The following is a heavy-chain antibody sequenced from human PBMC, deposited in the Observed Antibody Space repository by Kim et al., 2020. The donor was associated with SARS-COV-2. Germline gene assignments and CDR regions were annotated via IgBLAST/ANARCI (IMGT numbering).Heavy chain of an antibody. CDR2: ITGRGSNK. CDR1: GFIFSNFG. CDR3: AKRGSSSSFDY. V-gene: IGHV3-23*01. Sequence: GGSLRLSCAASGFIFSNFGMNWVRQAPGKGLEWVSVITGRGSNKYYADSVKGRFTISRDNSKNTLYLQMNSLRVEDTAVYYCAKRGSSSSFDYWGQGTLVTVSS. D-gene: IGHD6-6*01. J-gene: IGHJ4*02.